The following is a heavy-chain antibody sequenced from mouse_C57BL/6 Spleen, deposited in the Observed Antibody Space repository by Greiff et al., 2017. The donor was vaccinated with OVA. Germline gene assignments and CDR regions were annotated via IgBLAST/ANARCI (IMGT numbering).Heavy chain of an antibody. CDR1: GFTFSSYA. V-gene: IGHV5-4*03. CDR3: ARGGNSYYYAMDY. CDR2: ISDGGSYT. D-gene: IGHD2-1*01. Sequence: DVMLVESGGGLVKPGGSLKLSCAASGFTFSSYAMSWVRQTPEKRLEWVATISDGGSYTYYPDNVKGRFTISRDNAKNNLYLQMSHLKSEDTAMYYCARGGNSYYYAMDYWGQGTSVTVSS. J-gene: IGHJ4*01.